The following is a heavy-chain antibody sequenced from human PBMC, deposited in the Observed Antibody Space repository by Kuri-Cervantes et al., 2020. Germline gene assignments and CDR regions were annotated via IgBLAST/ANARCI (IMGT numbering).Heavy chain of an antibody. CDR1: GGSVSSYDYS. CDR2: ISYTGST. Sequence: SETLSLTCTVSGGSVSSYDYSWGWLRQHPGKGLGWVGYISYTGSTYFNPSLKNRIAISVDTSRNQFSLKLSSVTAADTAVYYCARRSWEFEEYYFDYWGQGTLVTVSS. D-gene: IGHD1-26*01. J-gene: IGHJ4*02. CDR3: ARRSWEFEEYYFDY. V-gene: IGHV4-31*03.